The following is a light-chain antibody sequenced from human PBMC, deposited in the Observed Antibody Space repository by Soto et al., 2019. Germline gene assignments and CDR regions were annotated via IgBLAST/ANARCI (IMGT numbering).Light chain of an antibody. V-gene: IGLV1-44*01. J-gene: IGLJ7*01. CDR1: SSNIGSNT. CDR3: AAWDDSLNGVV. Sequence: QSVLTQPPSASGTPGLRVIISCSGSSSNIGSNTVNWYQQPPGTAPKLLIYSNNQRPSGVPDRFSGSKSGTSASLAISGLQSEDEADYYCAAWDDSLNGVVFGGGTQLTVL. CDR2: SNN.